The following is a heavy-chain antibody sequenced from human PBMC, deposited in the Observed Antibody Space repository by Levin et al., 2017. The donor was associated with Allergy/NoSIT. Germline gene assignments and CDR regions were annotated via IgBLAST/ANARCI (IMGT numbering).Heavy chain of an antibody. CDR3: AKNPGTTSGQY. Sequence: GESLKISCVASGFTFSSYWMHWVRQTPGKGLVCVSRINGDGSTTTYADSVKGRFTISRDNSKNTLYLQMNSLRAEDTAVYYCAKNPGTTSGQYWGQGTLVTVSS. J-gene: IGHJ4*02. V-gene: IGHV3-74*01. D-gene: IGHD1-7*01. CDR2: INGDGSTT. CDR1: GFTFSSYW.